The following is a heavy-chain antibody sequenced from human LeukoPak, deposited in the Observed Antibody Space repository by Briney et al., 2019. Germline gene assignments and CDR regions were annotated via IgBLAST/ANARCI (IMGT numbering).Heavy chain of an antibody. CDR1: GYSFTSYW. D-gene: IGHD6-13*01. J-gene: IGHJ5*02. V-gene: IGHV5-51*01. Sequence: GESLKISCKGSGYSFTSYWIGWVRQMPGKGLECMGIIYPGDSDTRYSPSFQGQVTISADKSISTAYLQWSSLKASDTAMYYCPRLHPSSSWSPSWFDPWGQGTLVTVSS. CDR3: PRLHPSSSWSPSWFDP. CDR2: IYPGDSDT.